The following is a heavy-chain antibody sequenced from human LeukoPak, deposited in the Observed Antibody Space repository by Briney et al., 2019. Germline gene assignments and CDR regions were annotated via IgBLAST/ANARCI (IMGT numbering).Heavy chain of an antibody. Sequence: GGSLRLSCAASEFTFSDYYMSWRRQAPGKGLEWVSYISSSGTTIYYADSVKGRFTISRDNAKNSLYLQMNSLRAEDTAVYYCARWKDYSYGMDVWGQGTTVTVSS. J-gene: IGHJ6*02. V-gene: IGHV3-11*01. CDR3: ARWKDYSYGMDV. D-gene: IGHD1-1*01. CDR2: ISSSGTTI. CDR1: EFTFSDYY.